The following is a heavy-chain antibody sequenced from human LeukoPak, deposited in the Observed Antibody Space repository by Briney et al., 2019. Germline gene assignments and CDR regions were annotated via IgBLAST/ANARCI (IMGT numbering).Heavy chain of an antibody. CDR3: ARGSPFEPAALPFDY. CDR2: IKQDGSEK. Sequence: PGGSLRLSCAASGFTFSSYWMSWVRQAPGKGLEWVANIKQDGSEKYYVDSVKGRFTISRDNAKNSLHLQMNSLRAEDTAVYYCARGSPFEPAALPFDYWGQGTLVTVSS. D-gene: IGHD2-2*01. CDR1: GFTFSSYW. J-gene: IGHJ4*02. V-gene: IGHV3-7*01.